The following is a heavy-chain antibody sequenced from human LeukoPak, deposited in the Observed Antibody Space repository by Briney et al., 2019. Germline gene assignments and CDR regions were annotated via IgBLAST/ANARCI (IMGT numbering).Heavy chain of an antibody. D-gene: IGHD6-13*01. V-gene: IGHV3-74*01. CDR1: GFTFSSYW. Sequence: GRSLRLSCAASGFTFSSYWMHWVRQAPGKGLVWVSRIESDGSTTSYADSVKGRFTISRDNAKNTLYLQMNSLRVDDTAVYYCARYSSNWHAVDYWGQGTLVTVSS. J-gene: IGHJ4*02. CDR3: ARYSSNWHAVDY. CDR2: IESDGSTT.